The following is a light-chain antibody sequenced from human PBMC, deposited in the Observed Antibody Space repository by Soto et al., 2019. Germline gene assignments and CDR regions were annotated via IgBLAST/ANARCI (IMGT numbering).Light chain of an antibody. J-gene: IGLJ2*01. CDR2: EVN. V-gene: IGLV2-14*01. CDR3: SSYTSSTTLVL. CDR1: SSDVGSHNY. Sequence: QSALTQPASVSGSPGQSITISCTGTSSDVGSHNYVSWYQQHPGKAPKLMIYEVNNRPSGVSNPFAGSKSGNTASLTISGIQAEDEADYYCSSYTSSTTLVLFGGGTKLTVL.